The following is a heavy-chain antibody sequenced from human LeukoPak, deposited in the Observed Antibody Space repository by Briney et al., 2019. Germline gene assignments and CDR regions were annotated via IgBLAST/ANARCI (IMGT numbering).Heavy chain of an antibody. J-gene: IGHJ4*02. D-gene: IGHD2-15*01. CDR1: VGTFSSYA. V-gene: IGHV1-69*01. CDR3: ARDKGGGSWDNFDY. Sequence: ASVKVSFKASVGTFSSYAISWVRQAPGQGLEWMGGIIPIFGTANYAQKFQGRVTITADESTSKAYMELRSMRREDTAVYYCARDKGGGSWDNFDYWGQGTLVTVSS. CDR2: IIPIFGTA.